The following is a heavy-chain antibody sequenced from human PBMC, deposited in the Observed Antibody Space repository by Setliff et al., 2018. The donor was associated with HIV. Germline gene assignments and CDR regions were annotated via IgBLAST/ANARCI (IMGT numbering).Heavy chain of an antibody. Sequence: SETLSLTCTVSGGSISSNNYYWGWIRQPPGKGLEWIGSIYSGGNTYYNPSLQSRITISGDTSKNQFSLKLSSVTAADTAMYYCARGRGSYWGQGTLVTVSS. D-gene: IGHD1-26*01. J-gene: IGHJ4*02. V-gene: IGHV4-39*01. CDR3: ARGRGSY. CDR2: IYSGGNT. CDR1: GGSISSNNYY.